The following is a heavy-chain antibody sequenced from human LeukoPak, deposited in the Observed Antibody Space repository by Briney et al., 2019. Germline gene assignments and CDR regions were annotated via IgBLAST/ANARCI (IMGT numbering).Heavy chain of an antibody. V-gene: IGHV1-18*01. J-gene: IGHJ4*02. D-gene: IGHD3-22*01. CDR3: ASPISPRSGYFHFDY. Sequence: ASVKVSCKASGYTFTSYGISWVRQAPGQGLEWMGWISAYNGNTNYAQKLQGRDTMTTDTSTSTAYMELRSLRSDDTAVYYCASPISPRSGYFHFDYWGQGTLVTVSS. CDR1: GYTFTSYG. CDR2: ISAYNGNT.